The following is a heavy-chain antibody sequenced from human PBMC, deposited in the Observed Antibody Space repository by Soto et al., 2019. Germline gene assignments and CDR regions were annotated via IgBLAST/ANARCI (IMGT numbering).Heavy chain of an antibody. CDR1: GYSFTSYW. CDR3: AIVFPGYSSGWYYYYGMDV. CDR2: IDPSDSYT. J-gene: IGHJ6*02. Sequence: PGESLKISCKGSGYSFTSYWISWVRQMPGKGLEWMGRIDPSDSYTNYSPSFRGHVTISADKSISTAYLQWSSLKASDTAMYYCAIVFPGYSSGWYYYYGMDVWGQGTTVTVSS. D-gene: IGHD6-19*01. V-gene: IGHV5-10-1*01.